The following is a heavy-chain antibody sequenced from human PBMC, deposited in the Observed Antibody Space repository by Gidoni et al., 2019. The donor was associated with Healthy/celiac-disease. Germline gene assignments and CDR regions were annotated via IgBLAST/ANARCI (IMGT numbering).Heavy chain of an antibody. Sequence: QVQLVESGGGVVQPCRSLRLSCAASGFTFSSHAMHWYRQAPGTGLQWVAVISYDESNKYYADSRKDRFTISRDNSKNALYLQMNSLRAEDTAVYYWAGDYGNWGQGTLVTVSS. V-gene: IGHV3-30-3*01. CDR3: AGDYGN. CDR2: ISYDESNK. J-gene: IGHJ4*02. CDR1: GFTFSSHA. D-gene: IGHD4-17*01.